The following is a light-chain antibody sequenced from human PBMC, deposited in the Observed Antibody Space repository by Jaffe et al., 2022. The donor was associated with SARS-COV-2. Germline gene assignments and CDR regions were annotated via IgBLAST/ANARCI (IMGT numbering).Light chain of an antibody. Sequence: SSELTQDPAVSVALGQTVRISCQGDSLRSYTASWYRQRPGQAPILVIYRRDSRPSGIPDRFSGTSSGTTASLTITGAQAEDEGDYFCSSRDSTNTVLFGGGTKLTVL. J-gene: IGLJ2*01. V-gene: IGLV3-19*01. CDR1: SLRSYT. CDR2: RRD. CDR3: SSRDSTNTVL.